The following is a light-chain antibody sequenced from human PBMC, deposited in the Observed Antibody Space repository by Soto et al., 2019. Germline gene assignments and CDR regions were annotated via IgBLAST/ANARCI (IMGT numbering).Light chain of an antibody. CDR2: DND. Sequence: QSVLTQPPSVSGAPGQRVTISCTVSSSNIGAGYGVHWYQQLPGTAPKLLIYDNDNRPSGVPDRFSGSKSGTSASLAITGLQAEDEADYYCQSYDSSLSGSVFGGGTKVTVL. CDR3: QSYDSSLSGSV. CDR1: SSNIGAGYG. V-gene: IGLV1-40*01. J-gene: IGLJ3*02.